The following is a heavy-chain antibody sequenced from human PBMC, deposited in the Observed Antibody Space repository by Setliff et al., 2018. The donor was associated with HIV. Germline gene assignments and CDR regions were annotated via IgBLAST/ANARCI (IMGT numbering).Heavy chain of an antibody. V-gene: IGHV1-18*01. CDR2: INTHSGYT. D-gene: IGHD5-12*01. CDR1: GDTLTNYA. CDR3: ARGKTWLRFLDY. J-gene: IGHJ4*02. Sequence: ASVKVSCKAYGDTLTNYALSWVRQAPGQGLEWMGWINTHSGYTNYAQNVQGRVTVTMDTSTSTAYMELRSLKSDDTAVYYCARGKTWLRFLDYWGQGTLVTVSS.